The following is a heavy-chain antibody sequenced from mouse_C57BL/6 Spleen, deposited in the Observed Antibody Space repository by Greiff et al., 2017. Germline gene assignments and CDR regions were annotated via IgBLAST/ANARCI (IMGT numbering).Heavy chain of an antibody. J-gene: IGHJ2*01. Sequence: QVQLQQPGAELVKPGASVKLSCKASGYTFTSYWMQWVKQRPGQGLEWIGEIDPSDSYTNYNQKFKGKATLTVDTSSSTAYMQLSSLTSEDSAVYYCARTGALYYVDYWGQGTTLTVSA. CDR1: GYTFTSYW. CDR2: IDPSDSYT. CDR3: ARTGALYYVDY. V-gene: IGHV1-50*01. D-gene: IGHD3-1*01.